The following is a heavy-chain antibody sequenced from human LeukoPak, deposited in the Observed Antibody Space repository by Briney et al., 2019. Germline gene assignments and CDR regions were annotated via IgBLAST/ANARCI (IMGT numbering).Heavy chain of an antibody. CDR2: IKSKTDGGTT. J-gene: IGHJ4*02. D-gene: IGHD3-10*01. CDR3: TTRGSDSGCPFF. CDR1: GFTFTNAW. Sequence: PGGSLRLSCAASGFTFTNAWMVWVRKAPGKGLEWVCRIKSKTDGGTTDYAAPVKGRFTISRDDSKNTLYLEMSSLKTEDTAVYYCTTRGSDSGCPFFWGQGTLVTVSS. V-gene: IGHV3-15*01.